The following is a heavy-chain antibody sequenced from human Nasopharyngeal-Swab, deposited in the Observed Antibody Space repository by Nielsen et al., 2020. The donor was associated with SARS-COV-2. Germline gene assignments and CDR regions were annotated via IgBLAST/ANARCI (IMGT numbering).Heavy chain of an antibody. CDR1: GDSISSTSYY. Sequence: SETLSLTCTVSGDSISSTSYYWGWIRQPQGKGLEWIGSDYYTGSTYYNPSLKSRVSISVDTSKNQFSLKLSSVTAADTAVYYCARDGDTYYYDSSGYNWFDPWGQGTLVTVSS. D-gene: IGHD3-22*01. J-gene: IGHJ5*02. CDR3: ARDGDTYYYDSSGYNWFDP. CDR2: DYYTGST. V-gene: IGHV4-39*07.